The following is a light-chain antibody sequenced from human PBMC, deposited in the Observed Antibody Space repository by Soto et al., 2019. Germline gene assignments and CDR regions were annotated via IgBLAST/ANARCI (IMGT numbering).Light chain of an antibody. CDR1: QDIRNE. V-gene: IGKV1-6*01. Sequence: AIQMTQSPSSLSASVGDRVTITCRASQDIRNELAWYQHNPGIAPKLLIYAASYLQGGVPSRFRGAGSGTDFTLTISSLQPEDFATYYCLQDYNYPRTFGQGTKVEIK. CDR2: AAS. J-gene: IGKJ1*01. CDR3: LQDYNYPRT.